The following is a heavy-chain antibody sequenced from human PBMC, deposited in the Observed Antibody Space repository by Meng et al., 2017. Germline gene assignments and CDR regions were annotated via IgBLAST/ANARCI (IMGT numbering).Heavy chain of an antibody. D-gene: IGHD4-17*01. CDR2: IYHSGST. J-gene: IGHJ4*02. Sequence: QVHLLESGPGLVKPSGTLSPTCAVSGGSTSSSNWWSWVRQPPGKGLEWIGEIYHSGSTNYNPSLKSRVSISVDTSKNQFSLKVTSVTAADTAVYYCARGDYDGLAYWGQGTLVTVSS. CDR1: GGSTSSSNW. CDR3: ARGDYDGLAY. V-gene: IGHV4-4*02.